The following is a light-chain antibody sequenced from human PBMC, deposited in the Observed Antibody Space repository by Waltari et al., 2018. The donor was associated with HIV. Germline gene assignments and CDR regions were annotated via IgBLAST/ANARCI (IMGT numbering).Light chain of an antibody. J-gene: IGLJ3*02. CDR3: ATWDDSLNGRWV. V-gene: IGLV1-44*01. CDR2: SNN. CDR1: SSNIGSNT. Sequence: QSVLTQPPSASGTPGLRVTISCSGSSSNIGSNTVNWYQQRPGTAPKLLIYSNNPRPSGVPDRFSGSKSGTSASLAIRGLQSEDEADYYCATWDDSLNGRWVFGGGTKLTVL.